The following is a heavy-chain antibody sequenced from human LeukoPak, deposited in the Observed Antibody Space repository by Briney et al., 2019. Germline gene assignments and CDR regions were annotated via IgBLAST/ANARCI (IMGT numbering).Heavy chain of an antibody. D-gene: IGHD6-13*01. Sequence: PSETLSLTCTVSGGSISSYYWSWIRQPPGKGLEWIGYICYSGSTNYNPSLKSRVTISVDTSKNQFSLKLSSVTAADTAVYYCARVLRQQLAYFDYWGQGTLVTVSS. J-gene: IGHJ4*02. V-gene: IGHV4-59*01. CDR3: ARVLRQQLAYFDY. CDR1: GGSISSYY. CDR2: ICYSGST.